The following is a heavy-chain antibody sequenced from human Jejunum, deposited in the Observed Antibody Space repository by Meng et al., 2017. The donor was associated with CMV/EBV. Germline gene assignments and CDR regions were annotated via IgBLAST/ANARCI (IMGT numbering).Heavy chain of an antibody. CDR1: DSIVSSIFY. V-gene: IGHV4-39*07. Sequence: DSIVSSIFYLAWIRQPPGKGLEWIGSIHYSGTPDYNPSLKILFSISSDTSKQQFSLKLTSVTAADTAVYYCARDKAAGVASPNWFAPWGQGTLVTVSS. CDR3: ARDKAAGVASPNWFAP. CDR2: IHYSGTP. J-gene: IGHJ5*02. D-gene: IGHD6-13*01.